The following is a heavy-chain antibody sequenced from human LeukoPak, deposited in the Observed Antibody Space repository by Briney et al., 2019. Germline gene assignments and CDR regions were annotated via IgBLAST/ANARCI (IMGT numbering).Heavy chain of an antibody. Sequence: GSLRLSCAASGFTFSSYAMSWVCQAPGKGLEWVSAISASDGRTWYADSVRGRFTISRDNFKNTLYVQINSLRAEDTAVYYCVRDKRFPDDVFDIWGQGTLVTVSS. J-gene: IGHJ3*02. D-gene: IGHD3-10*01. V-gene: IGHV3-23*01. CDR1: GFTFSSYA. CDR3: VRDKRFPDDVFDI. CDR2: ISASDGRT.